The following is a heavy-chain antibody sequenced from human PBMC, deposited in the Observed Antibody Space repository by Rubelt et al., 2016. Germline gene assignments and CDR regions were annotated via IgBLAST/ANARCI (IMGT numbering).Heavy chain of an antibody. Sequence: VQLLESGGGLVQPGGSLRLSCAASGFTFSSYAMSWVRQAPGKGLECVAIISHDGSNEHYADSVKGRFTISRDNSKNTLFLEMNSLRAEDTAVYYCARALSDFWSGYDRYFDYWGQGTLVTVSS. CDR2: ISHDGSNE. V-gene: IGHV3-30*04. D-gene: IGHD3-3*01. J-gene: IGHJ4*02. CDR3: ARALSDFWSGYDRYFDY. CDR1: GFTFSSYA.